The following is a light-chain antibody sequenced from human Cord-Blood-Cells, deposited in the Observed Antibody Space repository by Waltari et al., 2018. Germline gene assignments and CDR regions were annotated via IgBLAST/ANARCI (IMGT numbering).Light chain of an antibody. CDR1: RRDCGCYNR. CDR2: EGS. V-gene: IGLV2-23*01. CDR3: CSYAGSSTLV. Sequence: SAPTQPASLSRSPGPSLTIHSPATRRDCGCYNRVSRYQQHPGKAPKLMIYEGSKRPSGVSNRFSGSKSGNTASLTISGLQAEDEADYYCCSYAGSSTLVFGGGTKLTVL. J-gene: IGLJ3*02.